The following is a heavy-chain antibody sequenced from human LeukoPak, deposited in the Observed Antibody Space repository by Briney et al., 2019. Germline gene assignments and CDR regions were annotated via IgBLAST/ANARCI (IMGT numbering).Heavy chain of an antibody. CDR3: AREGGDIVVVPAAGWFDP. Sequence: GGSLRLSCAASGFTFSSYGMHWVRQAPGKGLEWVAVIWYDGSNKYYADSVEGRFTISRDNSKNTLYLQMNSLRAEDTAVYYCAREGGDIVVVPAAGWFDPWGQGTLVTVSS. CDR2: IWYDGSNK. D-gene: IGHD2-2*01. J-gene: IGHJ5*02. V-gene: IGHV3-33*01. CDR1: GFTFSSYG.